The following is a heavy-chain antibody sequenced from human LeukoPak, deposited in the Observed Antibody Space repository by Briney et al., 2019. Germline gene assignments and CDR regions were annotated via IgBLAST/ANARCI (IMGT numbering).Heavy chain of an antibody. CDR2: INPKSGGT. Sequence: ASVKVSCKASGYTFTDYYMHWVRQAPGQGLEWMGWINPKSGGTNYAQNFQGRVTMTRDTSISTAYMELSGLRSDDRAVYYCVSDAIAAAGTGGWGQGTLVTVSS. D-gene: IGHD6-13*01. CDR1: GYTFTDYY. V-gene: IGHV1-2*02. J-gene: IGHJ4*02. CDR3: VSDAIAAAGTGG.